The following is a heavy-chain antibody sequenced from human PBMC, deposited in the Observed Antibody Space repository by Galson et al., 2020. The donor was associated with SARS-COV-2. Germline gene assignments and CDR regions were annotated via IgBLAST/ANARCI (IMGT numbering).Heavy chain of an antibody. V-gene: IGHV2-70*11. CDR1: GFSLSTSGMC. J-gene: IGHJ6*03. CDR2: IHWDDDK. Sequence: SGPTLVKPTQTLTLTCTFSGFSLSTSGMCVSWIRQPPGKALEWLARIHWDDDKYYSTSLKTRPTISKDTSKNQVVLTMTNMDPVDTATYYCARDYYDILTGNYYYMDVWGKGTTVTVSS. D-gene: IGHD3-9*01. CDR3: ARDYYDILTGNYYYMDV.